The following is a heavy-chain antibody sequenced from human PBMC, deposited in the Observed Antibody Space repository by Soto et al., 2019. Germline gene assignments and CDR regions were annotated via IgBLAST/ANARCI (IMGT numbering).Heavy chain of an antibody. Sequence: GSLRLSCAASGFTFSDYYMSWIRQAPGKGLEWVSYISSSGSTIYYADSVKGRFTISRDNAKNSLYLQMNSLRAEDTAVYYCARPHLYYDSSGYPDYGGQETLATVSS. CDR2: ISSSGSTI. D-gene: IGHD3-22*01. CDR1: GFTFSDYY. J-gene: IGHJ4*02. CDR3: ARPHLYYDSSGYPDY. V-gene: IGHV3-11*01.